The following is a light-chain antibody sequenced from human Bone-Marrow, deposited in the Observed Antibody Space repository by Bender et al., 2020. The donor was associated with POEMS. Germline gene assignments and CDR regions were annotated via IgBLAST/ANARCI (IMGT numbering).Light chain of an antibody. J-gene: IGLJ3*02. CDR3: QSYHRNNGV. CDR2: TNN. V-gene: IGLV1-44*01. Sequence: QSVLTQPPSVSGTPGQRVTISCSGSGSNIGGYPVNWYQQLPGTAPRLLIYTNNERPSGVPDRFSGSIDISSNSASLTISGLQTEDEADYYCQSYHRNNGVFGGGTKLTVL. CDR1: GSNIGGYP.